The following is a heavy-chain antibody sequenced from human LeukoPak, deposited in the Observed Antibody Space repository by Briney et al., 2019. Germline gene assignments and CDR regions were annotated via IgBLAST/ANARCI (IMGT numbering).Heavy chain of an antibody. CDR2: IYYSGST. Sequence: SETLSLTCAVYGGSFSGYYWSWIRQPPGKGLEWIGSIYYSGSTYYNPSLKSRVTISVDTSKNQFSLKLSSVTAADTAVYYCARRVGLRLGELSLYYDYWGQGTLVTVSS. J-gene: IGHJ4*02. V-gene: IGHV4-34*01. D-gene: IGHD3-16*02. CDR1: GGSFSGYY. CDR3: ARRVGLRLGELSLYYDY.